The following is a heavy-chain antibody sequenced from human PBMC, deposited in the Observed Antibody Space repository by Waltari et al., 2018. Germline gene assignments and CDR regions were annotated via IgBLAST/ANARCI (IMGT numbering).Heavy chain of an antibody. V-gene: IGHV3-48*01. Sequence: EVQLVESGGGLVQPGGSLRLSCAASGFTFSSYSMNWVRQAPGKGLEGVSYISSSSTTISYADSVKGRFTISRDTAKNSLYLQMNSLRAEDTAVYYCARAGIAAAGSFFQHWGQGTLVTVSS. J-gene: IGHJ1*01. CDR3: ARAGIAAAGSFFQH. CDR2: ISSSSTTI. D-gene: IGHD6-13*01. CDR1: GFTFSSYS.